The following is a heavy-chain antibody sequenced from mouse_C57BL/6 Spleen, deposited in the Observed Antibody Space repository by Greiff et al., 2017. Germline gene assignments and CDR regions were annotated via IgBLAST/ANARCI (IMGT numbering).Heavy chain of an antibody. D-gene: IGHD2-12*01. V-gene: IGHV5-16*01. Sequence: EVQLVESEGGLVQPGSSMKLSCTASGFTFSDYYMAWVRQVPEKGLEWVANINYDGSSTYYLDSLKSRFIISRDNAKNILYLQMSSLKSEDTATYYCARVTTNFDYWGQGTTLTVSS. CDR3: ARVTTNFDY. CDR2: INYDGSST. CDR1: GFTFSDYY. J-gene: IGHJ2*01.